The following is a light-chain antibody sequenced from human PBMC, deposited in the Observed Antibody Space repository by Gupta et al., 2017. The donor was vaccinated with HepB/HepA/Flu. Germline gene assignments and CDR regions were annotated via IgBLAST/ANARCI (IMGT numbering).Light chain of an antibody. J-gene: IGKJ4*01. CDR3: QQYNNWPLT. V-gene: IGKV3-15*01. CDR1: QIISSN. CDR2: GAS. Sequence: EIVMAQSPSPLSVSPGERATISCRASQIISSNLAWYQQRPGQVPRRLIYGASTRATDIPSRFSGSGSGTEFTLTISSLQSEDFAVYYCQQYNNWPLTFGEGTKVEIK.